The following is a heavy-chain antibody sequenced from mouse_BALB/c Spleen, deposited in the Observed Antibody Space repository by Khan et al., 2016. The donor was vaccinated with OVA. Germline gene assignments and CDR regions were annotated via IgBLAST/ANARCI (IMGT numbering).Heavy chain of an antibody. Sequence: VQLKQSGADLVRSGASVKLSCIASGFNIRHYYLHWVKQRPEQGLGWIGWIDPDNGDTEYDPKFQGKATMTADTSSNTAYLQLSSLTSEDTAVYYCTTGWGYAMDYWGQGTSVTVSS. D-gene: IGHD4-1*01. J-gene: IGHJ4*01. CDR2: IDPDNGDT. V-gene: IGHV14-4*02. CDR1: GFNIRHYY. CDR3: TTGWGYAMDY.